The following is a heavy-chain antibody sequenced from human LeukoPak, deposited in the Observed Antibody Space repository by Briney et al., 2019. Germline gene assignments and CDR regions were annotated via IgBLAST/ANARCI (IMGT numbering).Heavy chain of an antibody. J-gene: IGHJ4*02. Sequence: SSETLSLTCAVSGYSIRGAYYWGWIRQPPGKGLEWIGSIYHSGSTYYNPSLKSRVTISVDTSKNQFSMKLSSVTAADTATYYCAGWSGELLSLFAYWGQGTLVTVSS. V-gene: IGHV4-38-2*01. CDR3: AGWSGELLSLFAY. CDR2: IYHSGST. D-gene: IGHD3-10*01. CDR1: GYSIRGAYY.